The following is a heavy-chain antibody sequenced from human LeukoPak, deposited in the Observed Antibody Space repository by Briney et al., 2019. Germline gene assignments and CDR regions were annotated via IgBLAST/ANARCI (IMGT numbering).Heavy chain of an antibody. CDR3: AELGITMIGGV. D-gene: IGHD3-10*02. J-gene: IGHJ6*04. Sequence: GSLRLSCAASGFTFSNYNMNWVRQAPGKGLEWVSYISSSGTTMYYADSVKGRFTISRDNAKNSLYLQMNSLRAEDTAVYYCAELGITMIGGVWGKGTTVTISS. CDR2: ISSSGTTM. V-gene: IGHV3-48*01. CDR1: GFTFSNYN.